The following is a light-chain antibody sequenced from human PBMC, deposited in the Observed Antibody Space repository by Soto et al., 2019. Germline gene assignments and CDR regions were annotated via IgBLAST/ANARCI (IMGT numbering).Light chain of an antibody. V-gene: IGKV3-15*01. CDR3: QQSSNCPPT. CDR2: DAS. Sequence: DMVMTQSPATLSVSPGERVTLSCRASESVNSNLAWYQQKPGQGPSLLIYDASTRVTAVPARFSGSWSGTAFSITISSLQSEDSGVYSCQQSSNCPPTFAPGTKVEIK. J-gene: IGKJ3*01. CDR1: ESVNSN.